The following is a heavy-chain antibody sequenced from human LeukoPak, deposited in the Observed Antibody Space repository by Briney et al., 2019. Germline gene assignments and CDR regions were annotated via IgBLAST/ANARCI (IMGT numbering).Heavy chain of an antibody. CDR1: GGTFSSYA. CDR2: IIPIFGTA. J-gene: IGHJ4*02. CDR3: AARYCSGGSCYLSYFDY. Sequence: GASVKVSCKASGGTFSSYAISWVRQAPGQGLEWMGRIIPIFGTANYAQKFQGRVTITADKSTSTAYMELSSLRSEDTAVYYCAARYCSGGSCYLSYFDYWGQGTLVTVSS. D-gene: IGHD2-15*01. V-gene: IGHV1-69*06.